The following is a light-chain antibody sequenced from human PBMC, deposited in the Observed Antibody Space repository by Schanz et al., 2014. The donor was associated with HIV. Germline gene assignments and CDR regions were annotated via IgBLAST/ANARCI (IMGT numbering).Light chain of an antibody. Sequence: QSVLTQPPSVSGAPGQRVTISCTGSSSNIGAGYDVHWYQQLPGTAPKLLIYGNNNRPSGVPDRFSASKSGTSASLAITGLQAEDEADYFCCSFAGTIWVFGGGTKLTVL. CDR3: CSFAGTIWV. V-gene: IGLV1-40*01. CDR1: SSNIGAGYD. CDR2: GNN. J-gene: IGLJ3*02.